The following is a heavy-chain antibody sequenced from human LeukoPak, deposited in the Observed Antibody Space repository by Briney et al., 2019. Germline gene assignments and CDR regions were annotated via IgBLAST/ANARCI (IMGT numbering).Heavy chain of an antibody. CDR1: GLPIADFA. Sequence: GGSLRLSCVASGLPIADFAMHWVRQAPGKGLEWVSLISGDGVSTFYADSVKGRFSISRDNSKNSLYLEMNSLRTEDAAMYYCAKESGKFDYWGEGTLVAVSS. CDR3: AKESGKFDY. CDR2: ISGDGVST. V-gene: IGHV3-43*02. J-gene: IGHJ4*02.